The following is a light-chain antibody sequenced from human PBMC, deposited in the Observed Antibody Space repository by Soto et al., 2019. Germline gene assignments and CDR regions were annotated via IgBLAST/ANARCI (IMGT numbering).Light chain of an antibody. Sequence: EIVLTQSPGTLSLSPGERATLSCRASQSVSGRYLAWYQQKPGQAPRPLIYGASSRASGIPDRFSGSGSGTDFNLTISRLEPEDFAVYYCQQYGSTPWTFGQGTKVEIK. CDR1: QSVSGRY. CDR2: GAS. CDR3: QQYGSTPWT. J-gene: IGKJ1*01. V-gene: IGKV3-20*01.